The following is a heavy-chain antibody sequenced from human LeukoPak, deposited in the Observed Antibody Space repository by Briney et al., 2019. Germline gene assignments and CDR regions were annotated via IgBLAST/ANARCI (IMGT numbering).Heavy chain of an antibody. J-gene: IGHJ1*01. CDR3: ARDSLPRVFLPGGYFQH. V-gene: IGHV3-30-3*01. Sequence: GGSLRLSCAASEFTFSNYAIHWVRQAPGKGLEWVAVISYDGSNKYYADSVQGRFTISRDNSKNTLYLQMNSLGAEDTAVYYCARDSLPRVFLPGGYFQHWGQGTLVTVSS. D-gene: IGHD3-10*01. CDR2: ISYDGSNK. CDR1: EFTFSNYA.